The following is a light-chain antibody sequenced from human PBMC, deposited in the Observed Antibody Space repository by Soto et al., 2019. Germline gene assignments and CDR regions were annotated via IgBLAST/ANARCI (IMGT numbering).Light chain of an antibody. CDR2: GAS. V-gene: IGKV3-15*01. CDR1: ETVATN. J-gene: IGKJ1*01. CDR3: QQYFEWPPRT. Sequence: VMTQSPATLSVSPGERATLSCWASETVATNLAWYQQKPGQAPRLLISGASTRAAGISDRFRGSGSGTEFTLTISSLRSEDSAIYYCQQYFEWPPRTVGQGTKVDIK.